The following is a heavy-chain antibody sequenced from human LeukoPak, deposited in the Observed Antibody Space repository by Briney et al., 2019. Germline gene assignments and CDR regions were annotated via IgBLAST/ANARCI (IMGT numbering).Heavy chain of an antibody. Sequence: SETLSLTCTVSGGSISSYYWSWIRQPPGKGLEWIGYIYYSGSTYYNPSLKSRVTISVDTSKNQFSLKLSSVTAADTAVYYCASHPSGSYSYYFDYWGQGTLVAVSS. CDR3: ASHPSGSYSYYFDY. J-gene: IGHJ4*02. CDR2: IYYSGST. V-gene: IGHV4-59*04. CDR1: GGSISSYY. D-gene: IGHD1-26*01.